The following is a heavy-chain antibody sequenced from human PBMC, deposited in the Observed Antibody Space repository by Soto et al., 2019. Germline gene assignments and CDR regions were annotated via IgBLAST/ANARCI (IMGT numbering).Heavy chain of an antibody. CDR3: ARGRVGDIVVVVAATDFDAFDI. CDR2: MNPNSGNT. V-gene: IGHV1-8*01. D-gene: IGHD2-15*01. CDR1: GYTFTSYD. Sequence: QVQLVQSGAEVKKPGASVKVSCKASGYTFTSYDINWVRQATGQGLEWMGWMNPNSGNTGYAQKFQGRVTMTRNTSISTAYMELSSLRSEDTAVYYCARGRVGDIVVVVAATDFDAFDIWGQGTMVTVSS. J-gene: IGHJ3*02.